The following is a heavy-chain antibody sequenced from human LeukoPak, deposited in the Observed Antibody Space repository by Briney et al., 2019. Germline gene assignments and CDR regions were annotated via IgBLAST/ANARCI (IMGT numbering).Heavy chain of an antibody. D-gene: IGHD5-12*01. J-gene: IGHJ4*02. CDR3: ASTAEYRGYSGYDEFDY. CDR2: IYPGDSDT. CDR1: GSSFTSYW. V-gene: IGHV5-51*01. Sequence: GESLQISCQGSGSSFTSYWIGWVRQLPGKGLEWMGIIYPGDSDTRYSPSFQSQVTISADKSISTPYLQWSSLKASDTAMYYCASTAEYRGYSGYDEFDYWGQGTLVTVSS.